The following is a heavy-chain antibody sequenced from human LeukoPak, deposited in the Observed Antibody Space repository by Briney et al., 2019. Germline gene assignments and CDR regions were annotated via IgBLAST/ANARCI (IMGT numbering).Heavy chain of an antibody. J-gene: IGHJ4*02. CDR2: ISYDGSNK. V-gene: IGHV3-30-3*01. CDR1: GFTFSSYA. D-gene: IGHD6-6*01. Sequence: GGSLRLSCAASGFTFSSYAMHWVRQAPGKGLEWVAVISYDGSNKYYADSVKGRFTISRDNSKNTLYLQMDSLRAEDTAVYYCARDGPLGSSVLDYWGQGTLVTVSS. CDR3: ARDGPLGSSVLDY.